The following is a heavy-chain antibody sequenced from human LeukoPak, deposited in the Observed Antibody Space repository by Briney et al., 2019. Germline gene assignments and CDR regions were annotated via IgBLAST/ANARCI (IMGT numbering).Heavy chain of an antibody. V-gene: IGHV4-59*07. CDR3: ARAVGDSGHGRFFDY. J-gene: IGHJ4*02. CDR2: VENTGSI. CDR1: DGSINNHF. Sequence: PWDTLSLTCTVSDGSINNHFWGWIRQPPGKGLEWIGNVENTGSINYNPSLESRVTISVDTSKNQFSLRLNSVTAADTAVYFCARAVGDSGHGRFFDYWGQGTLVTVSS. D-gene: IGHD5-12*01.